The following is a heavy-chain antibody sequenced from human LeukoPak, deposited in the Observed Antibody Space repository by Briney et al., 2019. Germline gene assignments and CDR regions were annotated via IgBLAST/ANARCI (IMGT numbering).Heavy chain of an antibody. J-gene: IGHJ4*02. Sequence: PGGSLRLSCAASGFTFSSYGIHWVRLAPGKGLEWVAVISYDGSHKYYADSVQGRFTISRDNPRNTVYLQMNSLRGEDTAIYYCAKDRGFSYTSGSSELDYWGQGTPVTVSS. V-gene: IGHV3-30*18. CDR1: GFTFSSYG. CDR3: AKDRGFSYTSGSSELDY. CDR2: ISYDGSHK. D-gene: IGHD3-10*01.